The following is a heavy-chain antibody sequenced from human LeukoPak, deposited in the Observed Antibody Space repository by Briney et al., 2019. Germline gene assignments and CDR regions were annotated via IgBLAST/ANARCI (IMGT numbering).Heavy chain of an antibody. CDR2: IWYDGSNK. J-gene: IGHJ4*02. V-gene: IGHV3-33*06. Sequence: PGGSLRLSCVASGFTFSSYGMHWVRQAPGKGLEWVAVIWYDGSNKYYADSVKGRFTISRDNSKNTLYLQMNSLRAEDTAVYYCAKCGCSGSYSTYYFDYWGQGTLVTVSS. CDR3: AKCGCSGSYSTYYFDY. D-gene: IGHD1-26*01. CDR1: GFTFSSYG.